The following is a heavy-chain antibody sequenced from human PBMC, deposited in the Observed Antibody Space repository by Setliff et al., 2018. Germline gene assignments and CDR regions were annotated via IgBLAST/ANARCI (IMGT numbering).Heavy chain of an antibody. V-gene: IGHV3-7*01. CDR3: ARDRGGGLYDY. CDR1: GFTFSSYW. CDR2: IKQDGSEK. D-gene: IGHD3-16*01. J-gene: IGHJ4*02. Sequence: GGSLRLSCAASGFTFSSYWMSWVRQAPGKGLEWVANIKQDGSEKYYVESVKGRFTISRDNAKNSLYLQMNSLRAEDTATYFCARDRGGGLYDYWGQGTLVTVSS.